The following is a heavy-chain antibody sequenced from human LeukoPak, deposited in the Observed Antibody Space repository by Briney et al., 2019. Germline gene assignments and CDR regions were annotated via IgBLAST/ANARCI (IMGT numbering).Heavy chain of an antibody. J-gene: IGHJ6*02. CDR2: IKQDGSEK. CDR3: ARVGEASIYYYGMDV. V-gene: IGHV3-7*01. D-gene: IGHD3-16*01. Sequence: GGSLRLSCAASGFTFSSYWMSWVRQAPGKGLEWVANIKQDGSEKYYVDSVKGRFTISRDNAKNSLYLQTNSLRAEDTAVYYCARVGEASIYYYGMDVWGQGTTVTVSS. CDR1: GFTFSSYW.